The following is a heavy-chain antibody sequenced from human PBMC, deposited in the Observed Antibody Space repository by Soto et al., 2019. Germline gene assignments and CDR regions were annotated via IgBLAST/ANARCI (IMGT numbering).Heavy chain of an antibody. D-gene: IGHD2-2*01. CDR3: ARHRAFCSGKSCALGYYYYVDV. J-gene: IGHJ6*03. CDR1: GGSISSYY. Sequence: QVQLQESGPGLVKPSETLSLTYTVSGGSISSYYWSWIRQPPGKGLEWIGYIYYSGGTTYNPSLNRRITISADTSKNQPSLNLSSVTAADTALYYCARHRAFCSGKSCALGYYYYVDVWGIGTTVTVSS. CDR2: IYYSGGT. V-gene: IGHV4-59*08.